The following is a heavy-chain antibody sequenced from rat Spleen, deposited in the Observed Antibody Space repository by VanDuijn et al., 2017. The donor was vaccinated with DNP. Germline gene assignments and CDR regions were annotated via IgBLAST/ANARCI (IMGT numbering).Heavy chain of an antibody. D-gene: IGHD1-11*01. CDR2: MSSGGST. V-gene: IGHV2-6*01. CDR1: GFSLTSYT. Sequence: QVQLKESGPGLVQPSQTLSLTCTVSGFSLTSYTVSWVRQPPGKGLEWIAAMSSGGSTYYNSTLKSRLTITKDTSKSQVFLKMNSLQTEDTATYYCARDLLRWRRGFAYWGQGTLVTVSS. CDR3: ARDLLRWRRGFAY. J-gene: IGHJ3*01.